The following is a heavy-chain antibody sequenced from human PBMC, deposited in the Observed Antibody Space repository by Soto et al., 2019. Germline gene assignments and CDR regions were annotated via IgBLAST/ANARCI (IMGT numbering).Heavy chain of an antibody. J-gene: IGHJ6*03. Sequence: SETLSLTCTVSGGAISSYYWSWIRQPPGKGLVWIGYIYYSGSTNYNPSLKSRVTISVDTSKNQFSLKLSSVTAADTAVYYCARAPHCSGGSCYSFDDYYYYMDVWGKGTTVT. V-gene: IGHV4-59*01. D-gene: IGHD2-15*01. CDR2: IYYSGST. CDR1: GGAISSYY. CDR3: ARAPHCSGGSCYSFDDYYYYMDV.